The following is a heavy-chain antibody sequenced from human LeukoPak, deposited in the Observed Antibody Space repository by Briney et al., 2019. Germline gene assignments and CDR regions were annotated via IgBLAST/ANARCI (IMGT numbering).Heavy chain of an antibody. D-gene: IGHD2-2*01. CDR3: ARGGGYQLLPIDY. J-gene: IGHJ4*02. Sequence: SQTLSLTCAVSGGSISSGGYSWSWIRQPPGKGLEWIGYTYHSGSTYYNPSLKSRVTMSVDRSKNQFSLKLNSVTAADTAVYYCARGGGYQLLPIDYWGQGTMVTVSS. CDR2: TYHSGST. CDR1: GGSISSGGYS. V-gene: IGHV4-30-2*01.